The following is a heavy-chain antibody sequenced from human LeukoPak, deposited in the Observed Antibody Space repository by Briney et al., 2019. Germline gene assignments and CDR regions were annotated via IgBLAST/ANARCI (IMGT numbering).Heavy chain of an antibody. CDR1: GFTFSGYA. Sequence: GGSLRLSCAASGFTFSGYAMTWVRQAPGKGLEWVSYISASGDGTYYADSVKGRFTISRDNSKSTLYLQMNSLRAEDTALYYCAQRQGHAFDNWGQGTLVTVSS. V-gene: IGHV3-23*01. CDR2: ISASGDGT. CDR3: AQRQGHAFDN. J-gene: IGHJ4*02.